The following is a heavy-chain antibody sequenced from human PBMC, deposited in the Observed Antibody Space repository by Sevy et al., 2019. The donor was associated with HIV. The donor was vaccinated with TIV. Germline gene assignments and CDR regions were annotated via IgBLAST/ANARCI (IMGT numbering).Heavy chain of an antibody. CDR2: IYPGDSDT. V-gene: IGHV5-51*01. CDR3: ARLESSGWFELDP. Sequence: GESLKISCKGSGYTFTNYWIGWVRQMPGKGLEWMGIIYPGDSDTRYSPSFQGQVTISADKSISTAYLQWRSLTASDTAMYYCARLESSGWFELDPWGQGTLVTVSS. CDR1: GYTFTNYW. D-gene: IGHD6-19*01. J-gene: IGHJ5*02.